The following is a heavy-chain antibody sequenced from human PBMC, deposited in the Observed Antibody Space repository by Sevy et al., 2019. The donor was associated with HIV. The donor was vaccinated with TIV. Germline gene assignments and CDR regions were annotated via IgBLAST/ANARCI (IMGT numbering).Heavy chain of an antibody. CDR3: ARLYDSSGHLDY. V-gene: IGHV1-2*02. CDR2: INPNSGGT. J-gene: IGHJ4*02. D-gene: IGHD3-22*01. Sequence: ASVKVSCKASGYTFTGYYMHWVRQAPGQGLEWMGWINPNSGGTNYAQKFQGRVTMTRDTSISTAYMELGRLRSDDTAVYYCARLYDSSGHLDYWGQGTLVTVSS. CDR1: GYTFTGYY.